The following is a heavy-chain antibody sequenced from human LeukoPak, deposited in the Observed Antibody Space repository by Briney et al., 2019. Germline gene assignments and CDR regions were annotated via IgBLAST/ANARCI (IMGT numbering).Heavy chain of an antibody. Sequence: GASVKVSCKASGYTFTSYDINWVRQATGQGLEWMGWMNPNSGNTGYAQKFRGRVTMTRNTSISTAYMELSSLRSEDTAVYYCARIPGDYYDSNHIWDYWGQGTLVTVSS. CDR3: ARIPGDYYDSNHIWDY. V-gene: IGHV1-8*01. CDR2: MNPNSGNT. CDR1: GYTFTSYD. D-gene: IGHD3-22*01. J-gene: IGHJ4*02.